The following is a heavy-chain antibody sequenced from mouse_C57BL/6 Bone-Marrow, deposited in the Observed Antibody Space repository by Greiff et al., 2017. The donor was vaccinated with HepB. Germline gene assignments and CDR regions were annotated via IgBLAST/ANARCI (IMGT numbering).Heavy chain of an antibody. J-gene: IGHJ1*03. Sequence: QVQLQQPGAELVKPGASVKLSCKASGYTFTSYWMHWVKQRPGQGLEWIGMIHPNSGSTNYNEKCKSKATLTVDKSSSTAYMQLSSLTSEDSAVYYCARCGSSYGWYFDVWGTGTTVTVSS. D-gene: IGHD1-1*01. CDR2: IHPNSGST. V-gene: IGHV1-64*01. CDR3: ARCGSSYGWYFDV. CDR1: GYTFTSYW.